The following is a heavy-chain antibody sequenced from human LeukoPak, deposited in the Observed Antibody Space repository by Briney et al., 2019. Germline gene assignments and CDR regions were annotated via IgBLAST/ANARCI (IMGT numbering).Heavy chain of an antibody. D-gene: IGHD3-16*02. Sequence: PSETLSLTCSVSGGSFSGYYWTWIRQSPGKGLDSIGEIDDSGSTNYNPSLESRITMSVDTSKNQFSLNLKSVTAADTAVYYCARGLVTGVHYDYVWGSYRRNWFDPWGQGTLVTVSS. CDR1: GGSFSGYY. CDR2: IDDSGST. CDR3: ARGLVTGVHYDYVWGSYRRNWFDP. J-gene: IGHJ5*02. V-gene: IGHV4-34*01.